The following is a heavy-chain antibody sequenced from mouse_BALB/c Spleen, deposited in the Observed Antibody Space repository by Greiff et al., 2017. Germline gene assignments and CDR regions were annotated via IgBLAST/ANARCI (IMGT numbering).Heavy chain of an antibody. CDR3: AREGGGYYDY. CDR2: ISSGGSYT. D-gene: IGHD2-3*01. CDR1: GFTFSSYA. J-gene: IGHJ2*01. Sequence: EVKLMESGGGLVKPGGSLKLSCAASGFTFSSYAMSWVRQSPEKRLEWVAEISSGGSYTYYPDTVTGRFTISRDNAKNTLYLEMSSLRSEDTAMYYCAREGGGYYDYWGQGTTLTVSS. V-gene: IGHV5-9-4*01.